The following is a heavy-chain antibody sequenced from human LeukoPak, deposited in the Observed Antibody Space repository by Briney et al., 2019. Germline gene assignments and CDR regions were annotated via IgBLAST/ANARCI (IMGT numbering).Heavy chain of an antibody. CDR3: ARAEDTAMVMYYFDY. J-gene: IGHJ4*02. Sequence: SETLSLACAVYGGSFSGYYWSWIRQPPGKGLERIGEINHSGSTNYNPSLKSRVTISVDTSKNQFSLKLSSVTAADTAVYYCARAEDTAMVMYYFDYWGQGTLVTVSS. CDR1: GGSFSGYY. D-gene: IGHD5-18*01. CDR2: INHSGST. V-gene: IGHV4-34*01.